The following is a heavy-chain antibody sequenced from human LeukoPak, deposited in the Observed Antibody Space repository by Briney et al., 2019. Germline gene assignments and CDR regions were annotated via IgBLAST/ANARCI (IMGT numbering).Heavy chain of an antibody. CDR1: GFTFSSYW. V-gene: IGHV3-7*01. Sequence: GGSLRLSCAASGFTFSSYWMSWVRQAPGKGLEWVANIKQDGSEKYYVDSVKGRFTISRDNAKNSLYLQMNSLRAEDTAVYYCARDDEYYDFWSGSTSFDYWGQGTLVSVSS. J-gene: IGHJ4*02. CDR3: ARDDEYYDFWSGSTSFDY. D-gene: IGHD3-3*01. CDR2: IKQDGSEK.